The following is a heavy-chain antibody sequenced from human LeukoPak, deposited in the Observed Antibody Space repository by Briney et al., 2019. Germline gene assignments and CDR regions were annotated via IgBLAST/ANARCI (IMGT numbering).Heavy chain of an antibody. CDR1: TDTFINKD. CDR3: AVTPSNLSHLDK. Sequence: ASVKVSCKASTDTFINKDINWVRQATGQGLEWIGWMNPNTGNTGYAQNFQGRVTMTRDTSISTAHMELSSLRPEDTAVYYCAVTPSNLSHLDKWGQGTLVTISS. D-gene: IGHD4-11*01. CDR2: MNPNTGNT. J-gene: IGHJ4*02. V-gene: IGHV1-8*01.